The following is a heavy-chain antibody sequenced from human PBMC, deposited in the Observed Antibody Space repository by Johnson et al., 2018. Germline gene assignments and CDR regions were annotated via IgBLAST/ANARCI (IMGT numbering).Heavy chain of an antibody. CDR3: GAGSGHHYYYYMDV. CDR1: GFTFSSYD. CDR2: IGTAGDT. Sequence: VQLVQSGGGLVQXGGSLRLSCAASGFTFSSYDMHWVRQATGKGLEWVSAIGTAGDTYYPGSVKGRFTISRENAKNTLYHQMNSLRAEDTAVYYCGAGSGHHYYYYMDVWGKGTTVTVSS. D-gene: IGHD3-10*01. J-gene: IGHJ6*03. V-gene: IGHV3-13*01.